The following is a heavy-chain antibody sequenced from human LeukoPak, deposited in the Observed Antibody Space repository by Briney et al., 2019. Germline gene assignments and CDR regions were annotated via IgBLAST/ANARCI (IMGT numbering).Heavy chain of an antibody. CDR1: GGSISSGDYY. J-gene: IGHJ6*02. CDR3: ARDYGDYVPYYYYGMDV. Sequence: PSETLSLTCTVSGGSISSGDYYWSWIRQPPGEGLEWIGYIYYSGSTYYNPSLKSRVTISVDTSKNQFSLKLSSVTAADTAVYYCARDYGDYVPYYYYGMDVWGQGTTVTVSS. V-gene: IGHV4-30-4*01. CDR2: IYYSGST. D-gene: IGHD4-17*01.